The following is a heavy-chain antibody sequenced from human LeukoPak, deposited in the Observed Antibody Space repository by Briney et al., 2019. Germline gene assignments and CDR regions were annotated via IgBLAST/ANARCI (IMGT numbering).Heavy chain of an antibody. V-gene: IGHV3-33*06. CDR1: GFTFSSYA. CDR2: IWYDGSNE. Sequence: GGSLRLSCAASGFTFSSYAMHWVRQAPGKGLEWVAVIWYDGSNENYADSVTGRSTVSRDNSKNTLYLQMNSLRAEDTAVYYCAKARAYYYARWWGQGTMVTVSS. J-gene: IGHJ3*01. CDR3: AKARAYYYARW. D-gene: IGHD3-10*02.